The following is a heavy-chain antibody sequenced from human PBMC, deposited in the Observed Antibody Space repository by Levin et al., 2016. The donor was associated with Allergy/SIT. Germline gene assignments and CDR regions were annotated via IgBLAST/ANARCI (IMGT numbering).Heavy chain of an antibody. CDR1: GFTFSSYW. CDR3: AKEIGAATYFDY. CDR2: IKQDGSEK. Sequence: GESLKISCAASGFTFSSYWMSWVRQAPGKGLEWVANIKQDGSEKYYVDSVKGRFTISRDNAKNSLYLQMNSLRAEDTAVYYCAKEIGAATYFDYWGQGTLVTVSS. D-gene: IGHD2-15*01. J-gene: IGHJ4*02. V-gene: IGHV3-7*03.